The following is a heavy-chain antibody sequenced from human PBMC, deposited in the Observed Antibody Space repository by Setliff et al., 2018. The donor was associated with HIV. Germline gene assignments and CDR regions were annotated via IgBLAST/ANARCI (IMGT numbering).Heavy chain of an antibody. Sequence: GESLKISCKGFGYSFSDNWIGWVRQMPGKGLEWMGIIYPDDSATRYSPSFQGQVTISADKSIDTAYLRWRSLRASDTAIYFCAKHGFERKSPYNWFDSWGQGTLVTVSS. V-gene: IGHV5-51*01. CDR2: IYPDDSAT. CDR3: AKHGFERKSPYNWFDS. J-gene: IGHJ5*01. D-gene: IGHD3-16*01. CDR1: GYSFSDNW.